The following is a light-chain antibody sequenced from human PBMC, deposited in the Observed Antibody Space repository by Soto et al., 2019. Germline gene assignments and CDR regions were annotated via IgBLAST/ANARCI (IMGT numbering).Light chain of an antibody. CDR3: QQRSNWPPD. J-gene: IGKJ4*01. CDR1: QSVSSY. V-gene: IGKV3-11*01. Sequence: DIVLTQSPATLSLSPGERATLSCRASQSVSSYLAWYQQKPGQAPRLLIYDASNRATSIPARFSGSGSGTDFTLTISSLEPEDFAVYYCQQRSNWPPDFGGGTKVEIK. CDR2: DAS.